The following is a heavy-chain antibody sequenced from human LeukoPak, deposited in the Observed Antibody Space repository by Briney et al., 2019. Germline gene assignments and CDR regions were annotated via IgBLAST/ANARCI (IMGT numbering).Heavy chain of an antibody. V-gene: IGHV3-23*01. CDR1: GFTFSSHA. D-gene: IGHD4-17*01. CDR3: ARGSTGPVTSIDF. J-gene: IGHJ4*02. Sequence: GGSLRLSCVVSGFTFSSHAMSWVRQAPGKGLEWVSVISGSGASIDYADSVKGRFTLSRDNSENSVFLQMDSLRAEDTAVYYCARGSTGPVTSIDFWGQGTRVAVPS. CDR2: ISGSGASI.